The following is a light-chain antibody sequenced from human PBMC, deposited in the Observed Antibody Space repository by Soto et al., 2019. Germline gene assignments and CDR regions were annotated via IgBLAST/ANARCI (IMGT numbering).Light chain of an antibody. CDR2: SAS. CDR1: QSISSNC. CDR3: QQCGSPPFT. V-gene: IGKV3-20*01. Sequence: EIVLTQSPDTLSLSPGERATLSCRASQSISSNCLVWYQVKSGRSPRVVIYSASIRATDIPDRFSGGGSGTDFSLTISRLQREDFAVYYCQQCGSPPFTFGPGTKVDIK. J-gene: IGKJ3*01.